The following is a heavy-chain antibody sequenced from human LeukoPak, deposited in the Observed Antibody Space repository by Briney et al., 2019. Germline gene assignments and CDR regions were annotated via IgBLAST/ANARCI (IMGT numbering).Heavy chain of an antibody. D-gene: IGHD6-19*01. CDR3: ATKQWLAPPPDS. V-gene: IGHV3-74*01. CDR2: INTDGTVT. Sequence: GGSLRLSCAASGFTFSKYWMLWVRQAPGKGLESVSRINTDGTVTTYADSVKGRFTVSRDNADYTMFLQMNSVRDEDTAVYYCATKQWLAPPPDSWGQGTPVTVSS. CDR1: GFTFSKYW. J-gene: IGHJ4*02.